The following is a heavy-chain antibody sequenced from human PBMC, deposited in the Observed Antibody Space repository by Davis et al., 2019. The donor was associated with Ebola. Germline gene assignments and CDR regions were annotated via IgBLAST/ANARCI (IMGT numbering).Heavy chain of an antibody. J-gene: IGHJ6*02. D-gene: IGHD6-6*01. CDR3: ARGQLAARPGYYYGMDV. CDR1: GFTFSSHS. V-gene: IGHV3-21*01. Sequence: GESLKISCAASGFTFSSHSMNWVRQAPGKGLEWVSSISSSSSYIYYADSVKGRFTISRDNAKNSLYLQMNSLRAEDTAVYYCARGQLAARPGYYYGMDVWGQGTTVTVSS. CDR2: ISSSSSYI.